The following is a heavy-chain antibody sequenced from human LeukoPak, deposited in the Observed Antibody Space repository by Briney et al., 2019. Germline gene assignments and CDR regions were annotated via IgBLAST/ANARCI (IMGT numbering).Heavy chain of an antibody. CDR1: GGSISSSSYY. V-gene: IGHV4-39*07. J-gene: IGHJ4*02. D-gene: IGHD2-15*01. Sequence: PSETLSLTCTVSGGSISSSSYYWGWIRQPPGKGLEWIGSIYYSGSTYYNPSLKSRVSISVDTSKNEFSLKLSSVTAADTAVYYCARVSGGLFDYWGQGILVTVSS. CDR2: IYYSGST. CDR3: ARVSGGLFDY.